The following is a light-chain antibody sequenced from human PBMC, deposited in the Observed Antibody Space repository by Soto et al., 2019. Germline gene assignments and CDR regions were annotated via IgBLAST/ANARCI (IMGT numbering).Light chain of an antibody. V-gene: IGLV1-51*01. CDR1: SSNIGNDY. CDR3: ATWDSTLTAGV. J-gene: IGLJ3*02. CDR2: END. Sequence: QSVLTQPPSVSAAPGQKVTISCSGGSSNIGNDYVAWYLQRPGAAPKLLIYENDKRPSGIPDRFSGSKSGTSATLGITGLQTGDEADYYCATWDSTLTAGVFGGGTKLTVL.